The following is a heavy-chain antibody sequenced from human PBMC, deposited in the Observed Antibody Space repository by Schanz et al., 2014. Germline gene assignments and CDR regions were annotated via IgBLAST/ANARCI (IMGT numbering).Heavy chain of an antibody. CDR3: AREEGWGIAAAGPKHYHYGMDV. J-gene: IGHJ6*02. CDR1: GFTFNSYA. CDR2: ISSSSSYI. V-gene: IGHV3-21*01. Sequence: DVQLLESGGGLVQPGGSLRLSCAASGFTFNSYAMTWVRQAPGKGLEWVSSISSSSSYIYYADSVKGRFTISRDNAKNSLYLQMNSLRAEDTAVYYCAREEGWGIAAAGPKHYHYGMDVWGQGTTVTVSS. D-gene: IGHD6-13*01.